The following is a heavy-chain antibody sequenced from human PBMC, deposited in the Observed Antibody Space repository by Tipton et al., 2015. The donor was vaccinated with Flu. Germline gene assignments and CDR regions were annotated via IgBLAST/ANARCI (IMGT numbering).Heavy chain of an antibody. Sequence: TLSLTCAVYGGSLRGSFWNWIRQPPGKGLEWIGEVNHSRPNPSLKSRVTISIDTSKNQFSLKLSSVTAADTAVYYCARRDYSNYVSEPKNWFDPWGQGALVTVSS. CDR3: ARRDYSNYVSEPKNWFDP. D-gene: IGHD4-11*01. CDR1: GGSLRGSF. V-gene: IGHV4-34*01. J-gene: IGHJ5*02. CDR2: VNHSRP.